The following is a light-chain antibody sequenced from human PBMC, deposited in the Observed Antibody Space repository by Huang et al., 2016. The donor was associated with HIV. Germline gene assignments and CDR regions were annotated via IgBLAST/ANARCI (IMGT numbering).Light chain of an antibody. CDR1: QSFSCC. V-gene: IGKV1-5*01. CDR2: DAS. Sequence: DIQMTQSPSTLSASVGDRVTITWRSSQSFSCCLACCQQKPGKAPNLLISDASSLESGVPSRRSGNGSGTVFTLTISSLQPDYFATYYCQQSNSFWYTFGQGTKLEIK. CDR3: QQSNSFWYT. J-gene: IGKJ2*01.